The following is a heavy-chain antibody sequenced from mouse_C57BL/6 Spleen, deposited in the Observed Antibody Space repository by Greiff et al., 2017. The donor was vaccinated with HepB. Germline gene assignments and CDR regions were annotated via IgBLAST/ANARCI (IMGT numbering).Heavy chain of an antibody. CDR3: TPYYYGSSSAWFAY. CDR1: GFNIKDYY. D-gene: IGHD1-1*01. V-gene: IGHV14-1*01. J-gene: IGHJ3*01. Sequence: EVQGVESGAELVRPGASVKLSCTASGFNIKDYYMHWVKQRPEQGLEWIGRIDPEDGDTEYAPKFQGKATMTADTSSNTAYLQLSSLTSEDTAVYYCTPYYYGSSSAWFAYWGQGTLVTVSA. CDR2: IDPEDGDT.